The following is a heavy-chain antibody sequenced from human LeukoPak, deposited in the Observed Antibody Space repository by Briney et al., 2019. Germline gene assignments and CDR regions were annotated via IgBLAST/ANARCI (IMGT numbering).Heavy chain of an antibody. CDR2: ISSSSSYI. V-gene: IGHV3-21*01. D-gene: IGHD6-19*01. J-gene: IGHJ6*03. CDR1: GFTFSSYS. CDR3: ARGVYSSGWYTSWNYYYYYYMDV. Sequence: PGGSLRLSCAASGFTFSSYSMNWVRQAPGKGLEWVSSISSSSSYIYYADSVKGRFTISRDNAKNSLYLQMNSLRAEDTAVYYCARGVYSSGWYTSWNYYYYYYMDVWGKGTTVTISS.